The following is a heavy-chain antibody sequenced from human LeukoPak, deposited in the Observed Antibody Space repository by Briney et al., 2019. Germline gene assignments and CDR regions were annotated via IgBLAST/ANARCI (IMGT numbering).Heavy chain of an antibody. CDR2: NNHSGST. CDR3: ARGRPPSGYDFSY. J-gene: IGHJ4*02. CDR1: GGSFSGYY. V-gene: IGHV4-34*01. Sequence: LSETLSLTCAVYGGSFSGYYWSWIRQPPGKGLEWIGENNHSGSTNYNPSLKSRVNISVDTSKKQFSLKLSCVTAADTAVYYCARGRPPSGYDFSYWGQGTLVTVSS. D-gene: IGHD5-12*01.